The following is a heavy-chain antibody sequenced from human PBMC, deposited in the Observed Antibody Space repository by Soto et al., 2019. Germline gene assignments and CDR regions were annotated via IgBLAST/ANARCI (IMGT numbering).Heavy chain of an antibody. V-gene: IGHV4-59*01. CDR2: VSYSGAT. Sequence: TCSVSVGSIGRYYWSWVRQAPGKGLEWIAYVSYSGATRYNPSLESRVTISVDTSKNQFSLRLNSVTAADTAVYYCARDGQYDSGSLDYWGQGTLVTVSS. D-gene: IGHD3-22*01. J-gene: IGHJ4*02. CDR3: ARDGQYDSGSLDY. CDR1: VGSIGRYY.